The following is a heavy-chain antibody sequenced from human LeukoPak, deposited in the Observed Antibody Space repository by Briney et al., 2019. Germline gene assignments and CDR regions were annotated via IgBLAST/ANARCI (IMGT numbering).Heavy chain of an antibody. J-gene: IGHJ3*02. Sequence: GGSLRLSCAASGFIFSTYGMRWVRQAPGKGLEWVAVISYDGGNYDGGNKYYADSVKGRFTISRDNSKNTLYLQMNSLRVEDTAVYYCAKVFSTGWANDVFDIWGQGTKVTVSS. D-gene: IGHD6-19*01. CDR1: GFIFSTYG. CDR3: AKVFSTGWANDVFDI. CDR2: ISYDGGNYDGGNK. V-gene: IGHV3-30*18.